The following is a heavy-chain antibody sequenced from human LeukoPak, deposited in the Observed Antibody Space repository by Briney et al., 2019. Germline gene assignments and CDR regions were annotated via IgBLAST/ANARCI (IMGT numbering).Heavy chain of an antibody. CDR2: INPSGGST. CDR3: ARDNRSTGPVDY. Sequence: ASVKVSCKASGYTFTSYYMHWVRQAPGRGLEWMGIINPSGGSTSYAQKFQGRVTMTRDTSTSTVYMELSSLRSEDTAVYYCARDNRSTGPVDYWGQGTLVTVSS. J-gene: IGHJ4*02. D-gene: IGHD4-17*01. CDR1: GYTFTSYY. V-gene: IGHV1-46*01.